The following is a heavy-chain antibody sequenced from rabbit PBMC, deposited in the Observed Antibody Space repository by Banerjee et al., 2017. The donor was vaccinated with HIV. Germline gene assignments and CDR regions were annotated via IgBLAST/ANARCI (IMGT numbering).Heavy chain of an antibody. V-gene: IGHV1S45*01. CDR2: SYAGSSGST. CDR3: AREGYDDYGDYGYFNL. Sequence: QEQLVESGGDLVKPGASLTLTCTASGFSLSIYEMCWVRQAPGKGLEWIACSYAGSSGSTYYANWAKGRFTISKTSSTTVTLQMTSLTAADTATYFCAREGYDDYGDYGYFNLWGPGTLVTVS. D-gene: IGHD2-1*01. J-gene: IGHJ4*01. CDR1: GFSLSIYE.